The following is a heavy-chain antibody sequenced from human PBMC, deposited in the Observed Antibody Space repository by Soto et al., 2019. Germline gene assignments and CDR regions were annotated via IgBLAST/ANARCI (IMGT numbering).Heavy chain of an antibody. D-gene: IGHD3-22*01. CDR2: ISYSGST. CDR3: ARRIHYYDSSGYSYYFDY. V-gene: IGHV4-39*01. CDR1: GGTISSDIYY. Sequence: SETMSVTCAVSGGTISSDIYYWGWIRQSPEKGLEWIANISYSGSTYYNPTLKSRVIISVDTSKNQFSLKLSSVTAADTAVYYCARRIHYYDSSGYSYYFDYWGQGTLVTVSS. J-gene: IGHJ4*02.